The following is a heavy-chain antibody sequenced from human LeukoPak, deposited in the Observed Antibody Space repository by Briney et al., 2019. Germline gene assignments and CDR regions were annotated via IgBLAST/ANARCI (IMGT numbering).Heavy chain of an antibody. J-gene: IGHJ6*02. V-gene: IGHV1-8*01. Sequence: ASVKVSCKASGYTFTSYDINWVRQATGQGLEWMGRMNPNSGNTGYAQKFQGRVTMTRNTSISTAYMELSSLRSEDTAVYYCARGTIATVGSYYYYGMDVWGQGTTVTVSS. CDR1: GYTFTSYD. CDR2: MNPNSGNT. D-gene: IGHD4-23*01. CDR3: ARGTIATVGSYYYYGMDV.